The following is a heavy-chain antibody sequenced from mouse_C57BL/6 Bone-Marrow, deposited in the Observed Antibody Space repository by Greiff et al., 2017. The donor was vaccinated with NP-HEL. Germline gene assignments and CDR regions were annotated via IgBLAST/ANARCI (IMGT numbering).Heavy chain of an antibody. V-gene: IGHV1-53*01. D-gene: IGHD2-5*01. CDR3: AREGTYNSIGFAY. CDR1: GYTFTSYW. CDR2: INPSNGGT. J-gene: IGHJ3*01. Sequence: QVQLQQPGTELVKPGASVKLSCKASGYTFTSYWMHWVKQRPGQGLEWIGNINPSNGGTKYNEKFKSKATLTVDKPSSTAYMPLSSLTSEDSAVYYCAREGTYNSIGFAYWGQGTLVTVSA.